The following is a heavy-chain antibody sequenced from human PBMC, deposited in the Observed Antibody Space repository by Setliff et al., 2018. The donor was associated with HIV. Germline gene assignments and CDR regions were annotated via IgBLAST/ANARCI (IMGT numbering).Heavy chain of an antibody. CDR3: ARGISIFGVAPPGFYSLIDV. Sequence: SETLSLTCTVSGGSITGHYWSWIRQPPGKGLEWIGYIHYSGSSNYNPTLKSRVSIALDTSKTQVALKLNSLTAADTAAYYCARGISIFGVAPPGFYSLIDVWGKGTTVTVSS. J-gene: IGHJ6*03. D-gene: IGHD3-3*01. CDR1: GGSITGHY. V-gene: IGHV4-59*11. CDR2: IHYSGSS.